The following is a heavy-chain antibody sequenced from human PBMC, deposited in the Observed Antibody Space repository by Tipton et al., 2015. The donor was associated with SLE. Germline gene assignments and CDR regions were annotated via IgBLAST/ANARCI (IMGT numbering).Heavy chain of an antibody. CDR2: IYYDGMT. CDR3: ARLREGYYYYYDMDV. D-gene: IGHD1-26*01. J-gene: IGHJ6*02. V-gene: IGHV4-39*07. CDR1: GGSISETIYY. Sequence: TLSLTCAVSGGSISETIYYWGWIRQPPGKGLEWIGSIYYDGMTYPNPSLKSRVTMSVDTSKNQFSLNLRSVTAADMAVYYCARLREGYYYYYDMDVWRQGTTVTVSS.